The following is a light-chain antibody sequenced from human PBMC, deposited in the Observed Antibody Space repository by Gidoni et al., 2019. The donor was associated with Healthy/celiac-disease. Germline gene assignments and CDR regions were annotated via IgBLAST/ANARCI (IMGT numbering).Light chain of an antibody. J-gene: IGKJ2*01. CDR2: AAS. Sequence: DIQMTQSPSSLSASVGDRVTITCRESQSISSYLNWYQQKPGKAPKLLIYAASSLQSGVPSRFSGSGSGTDFTLTISRLQPEDFATYYCQQSYSTPPDFGQGTKLEIK. CDR3: QQSYSTPPD. V-gene: IGKV1-39*01. CDR1: QSISSY.